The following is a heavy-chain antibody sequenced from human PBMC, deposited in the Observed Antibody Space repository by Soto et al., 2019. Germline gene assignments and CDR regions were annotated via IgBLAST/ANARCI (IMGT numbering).Heavy chain of an antibody. J-gene: IGHJ4*02. D-gene: IGHD6-25*01. V-gene: IGHV3-30*18. CDR3: ANGYPGDY. Sequence: QVQLVESGGGVVQPGRSLRLSCAASVFTFSSDGMHWVRQAPGKELEWVAVISYDGSNKYYADSVKGRLTISRYNSKNTRYLQMNSLRAEDTAVYYCANGYPGDYWGRGTLVTVSA. CDR2: ISYDGSNK. CDR1: VFTFSSDG.